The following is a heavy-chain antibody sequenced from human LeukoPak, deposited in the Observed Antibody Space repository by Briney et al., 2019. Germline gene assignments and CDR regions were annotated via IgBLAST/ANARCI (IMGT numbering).Heavy chain of an antibody. CDR1: GYTFTSYG. CDR3: ARDLAVAVIERYYGMYV. D-gene: IGHD1-1*01. J-gene: IGHJ6*04. V-gene: IGHV1-18*04. CDR2: ISAYNGNT. Sequence: ASVKVSCKASGYTFTSYGISWVRQAPGQGLEWMGWISAYNGNTNYAQKLQGRVTMTTDTSTSTAYMELRSLRSDDTAVYYCARDLAVAVIERYYGMYVWGKGTTVTVSS.